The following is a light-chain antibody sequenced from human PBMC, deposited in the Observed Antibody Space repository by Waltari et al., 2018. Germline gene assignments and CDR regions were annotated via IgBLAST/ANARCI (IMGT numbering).Light chain of an antibody. V-gene: IGKV3-11*01. CDR3: QHRSNWPPLFA. CDR2: DTS. CDR1: QSINGY. J-gene: IGKJ3*01. Sequence: EFVLTQSPATLSLSPGIRATLSCRASQSINGYLAWYQQKPGQAHRLLIYDTSNRATGIPARFSGTGSGTDFTLSISSLEPEDFAVYFCQHRSNWPPLFAFGPGTKVDMK.